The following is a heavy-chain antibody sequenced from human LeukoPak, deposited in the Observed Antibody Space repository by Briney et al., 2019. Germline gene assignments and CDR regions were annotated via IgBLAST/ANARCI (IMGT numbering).Heavy chain of an antibody. J-gene: IGHJ6*03. CDR2: ISSSGSTI. D-gene: IGHD2-8*01. CDR1: GFTFSSYE. V-gene: IGHV3-48*03. Sequence: GGSLRLSCAASGFTFSSYEMNWVRQAPGKGLEWVSYISSSGSTIYYADSVKGRFTISRDNAKNSLYLQMNSLRAEDTAIYYCAREGVGHYYYYYYMDVWGKGTTVTISS. CDR3: AREGVGHYYYYYYMDV.